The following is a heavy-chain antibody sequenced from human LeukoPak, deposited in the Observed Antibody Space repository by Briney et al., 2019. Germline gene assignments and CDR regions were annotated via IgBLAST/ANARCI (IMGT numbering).Heavy chain of an antibody. CDR2: ISPDGSST. CDR1: GFSFSSSW. D-gene: IGHD3-16*01. V-gene: IGHV3-74*01. J-gene: IGHJ3*02. Sequence: GGSLRLSCAASGFSFSSSWMLWVRQTPGRGLVWLSRISPDGSSTSYADSVKGRFTVSRDIARNTLSLQMNSLRAEDSAVYYCARLQGITPQPMTEGFDIWGQGTMVTVSS. CDR3: ARLQGITPQPMTEGFDI.